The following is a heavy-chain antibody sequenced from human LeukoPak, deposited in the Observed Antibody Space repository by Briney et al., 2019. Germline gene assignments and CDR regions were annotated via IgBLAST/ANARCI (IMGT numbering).Heavy chain of an antibody. CDR2: IYSSGSA. Sequence: SETLSLTCTVSGGSISGYYWSWIRQPAGKGLEWIGRIYSSGSANYSPSLKSRVTMSLDTSKNQFSLKLSSATAADTAVYYCARDGIFCTNGVCYTRWYFDLWGRGTLVTVSS. CDR3: ARDGIFCTNGVCYTRWYFDL. V-gene: IGHV4-4*07. CDR1: GGSISGYY. D-gene: IGHD2-8*01. J-gene: IGHJ2*01.